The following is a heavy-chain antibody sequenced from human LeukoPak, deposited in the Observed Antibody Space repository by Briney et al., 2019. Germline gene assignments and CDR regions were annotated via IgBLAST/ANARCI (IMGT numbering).Heavy chain of an antibody. Sequence: GGSLRLSCAASGFTFSSYGMHWVRQAPGKGPEWVAFIRYDGSNKYYADSVKGRFTISRDNSKNTLYLQMNSLRAEDTAVYYCARCSYDSSDFDYWGQGTLVTVSS. D-gene: IGHD3-22*01. J-gene: IGHJ4*02. CDR3: ARCSYDSSDFDY. CDR1: GFTFSSYG. V-gene: IGHV3-30*02. CDR2: IRYDGSNK.